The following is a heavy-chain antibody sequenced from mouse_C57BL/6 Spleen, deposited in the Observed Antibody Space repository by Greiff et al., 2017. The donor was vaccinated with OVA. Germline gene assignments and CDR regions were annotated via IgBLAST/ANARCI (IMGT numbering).Heavy chain of an antibody. D-gene: IGHD1-1*01. CDR3: ARKGRFITKGDMDY. Sequence: QVQLQQPGAELVKPGASVKLSCKASGYTFTSYWMQWVKQRPGQGLEWIGEIDPSDSYTNYNQKFKGKATLTVDTSSSTAYMQLSSLTSEDSAVYYCARKGRFITKGDMDYWGQGTSVTVSS. CDR2: IDPSDSYT. V-gene: IGHV1-50*01. J-gene: IGHJ4*01. CDR1: GYTFTSYW.